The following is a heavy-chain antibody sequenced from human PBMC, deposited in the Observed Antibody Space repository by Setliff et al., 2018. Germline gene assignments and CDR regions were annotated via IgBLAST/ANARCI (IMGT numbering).Heavy chain of an antibody. D-gene: IGHD2-15*01. CDR1: GGSVSNSGFF. Sequence: PSETLSLTCTVSGGSVSNSGFFWGWLRQAPGKGLEWIGNIYDSGSSNYNASLKSRLIITRDTSKNQISLKLTSVTAADTAVYYCGRGFSRIEGWGNWFDPWGQGILVTVS. CDR2: IYDSGSS. J-gene: IGHJ5*02. V-gene: IGHV4-39*01. CDR3: GRGFSRIEGWGNWFDP.